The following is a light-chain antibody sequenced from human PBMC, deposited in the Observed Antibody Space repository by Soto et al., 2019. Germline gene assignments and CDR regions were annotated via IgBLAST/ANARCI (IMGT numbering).Light chain of an antibody. V-gene: IGKV1-33*01. J-gene: IGKJ2*01. Sequence: DIQMTQSPSSLSASVGDRVTVTCQASQDIYNFLNWYQQKPGKAPKLLIYDASNLETGVPSRFSRSGSGTDFTFTISSLQPEDIETYFCQQYDNLPYTFGQGTKLEIK. CDR1: QDIYNF. CDR3: QQYDNLPYT. CDR2: DAS.